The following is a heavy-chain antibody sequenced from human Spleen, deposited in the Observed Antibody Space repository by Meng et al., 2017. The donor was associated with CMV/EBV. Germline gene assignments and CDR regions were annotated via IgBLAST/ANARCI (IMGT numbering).Heavy chain of an antibody. J-gene: IGHJ4*02. Sequence: GESLKISCTASGFTVSSNHMSWVRQAPGKGLDRVSVFYSGDSTYYADSVKGRFTISRDTSKNTLFLQMNSLRAEDTAVYYCARGVPYYYWGQGTLVTVSS. V-gene: IGHV3-66*02. D-gene: IGHD2-21*01. CDR3: ARGVPYYY. CDR1: GFTVSSNH. CDR2: FYSGDST.